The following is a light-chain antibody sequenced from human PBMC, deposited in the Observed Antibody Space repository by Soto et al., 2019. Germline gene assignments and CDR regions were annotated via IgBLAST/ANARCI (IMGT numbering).Light chain of an antibody. CDR1: QSVSSNY. CDR2: GAS. J-gene: IGKJ4*01. Sequence: EIVLTQSPGTLSSSPGERATLSCRASQSVSSNYLAWYQQKPGQAPRLLIYGASSRATGIPDRFSGSGSGTDFTLTISRLEPEDFAVYYCQQYGSSPVPFGGGTKV. CDR3: QQYGSSPVP. V-gene: IGKV3-20*01.